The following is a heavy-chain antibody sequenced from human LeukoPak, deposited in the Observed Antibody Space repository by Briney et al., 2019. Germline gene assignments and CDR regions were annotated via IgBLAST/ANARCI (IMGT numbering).Heavy chain of an antibody. Sequence: SETLSLTCTGSGGSISSYYWSWIRQPLGKGLEWIAYVYESGDTRYKPSLRSRVTISLDTSKNQFSLKLTSVTAADTAVYYCARHFLRGGFDSWGQGTLVTVSS. D-gene: IGHD5-12*01. CDR3: ARHFLRGGFDS. V-gene: IGHV4-59*08. CDR2: VYESGDT. J-gene: IGHJ5*01. CDR1: GGSISSYY.